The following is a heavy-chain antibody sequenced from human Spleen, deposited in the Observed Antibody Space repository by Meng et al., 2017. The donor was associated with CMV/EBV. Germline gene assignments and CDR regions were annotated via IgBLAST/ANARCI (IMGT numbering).Heavy chain of an antibody. CDR1: GYSISSGHY. CDR2: INHSGST. V-gene: IGHV4-38-2*02. J-gene: IGHJ4*02. D-gene: IGHD3-10*01. Sequence: SETLSLTCTVSGYSISSGHYWGWIRQSPGKGLEWIGEINHSGSTNYNPSLKSRVTISVDTSKNQFSLKLSSVTAADTAVYYCARATYYYGSGSYYWVSRGYFDYWGQGTLVTVSS. CDR3: ARATYYYGSGSYYWVSRGYFDY.